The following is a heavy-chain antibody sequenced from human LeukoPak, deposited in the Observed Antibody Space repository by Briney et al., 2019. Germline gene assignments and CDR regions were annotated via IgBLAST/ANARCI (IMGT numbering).Heavy chain of an antibody. V-gene: IGHV7-4-1*02. CDR3: ARPEDYGYSSSEYPFDY. Sequence: ASVKVSCKASGYTFTSYAMNWVRQAPGQGLEWMGWINTNTGNPTYAQGFTGRFVFSLDTSVSTAYLQISSLKAEDTAVYYFARPEDYGYSSSEYPFDYCGQGTLVTVSS. D-gene: IGHD6-13*01. CDR2: INTNTGNP. J-gene: IGHJ4*02. CDR1: GYTFTSYA.